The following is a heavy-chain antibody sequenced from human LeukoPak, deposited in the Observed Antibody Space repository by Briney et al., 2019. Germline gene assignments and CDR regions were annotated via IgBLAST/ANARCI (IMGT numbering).Heavy chain of an antibody. Sequence: GGSLRLSCAGSGFTFSTYGMSWVRQAPGKGLEWVSSISGSGRTTYYAASVKGRFTISRDNYKNTLLLQMNSLRAEDTALYYCAKDVGLVPARFYSFDYWGQGTLVTVSS. CDR3: AKDVGLVPARFYSFDY. V-gene: IGHV3-23*01. CDR1: GFTFSTYG. CDR2: ISGSGRTT. J-gene: IGHJ4*02. D-gene: IGHD2-21*02.